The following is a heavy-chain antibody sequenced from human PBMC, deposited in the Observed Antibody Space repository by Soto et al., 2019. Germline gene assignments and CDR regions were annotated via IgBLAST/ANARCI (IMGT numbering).Heavy chain of an antibody. CDR1: GESFRGYY. J-gene: IGHJ4*02. D-gene: IGHD1-26*01. V-gene: IGHV4-34*01. CDR2: INHRGST. Sequence: QVQLQQWGAGLLKPSETLSLTCAVYGESFRGYYWSWIRQPPGKGLEWIGEINHRGSTNYNPSLKSRFTTSLDTSKNQLSLKLSSVTAADTAMYYCARLPYSGSYFHYWGQGTLVTVSS. CDR3: ARLPYSGSYFHY.